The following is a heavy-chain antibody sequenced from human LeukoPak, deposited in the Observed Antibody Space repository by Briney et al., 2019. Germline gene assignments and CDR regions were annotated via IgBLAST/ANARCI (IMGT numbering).Heavy chain of an antibody. V-gene: IGHV1-46*01. CDR1: GYTFTSYY. CDR2: INPSGGST. J-gene: IGHJ4*02. D-gene: IGHD7-27*01. CDR3: ATTRLGIGSFDY. Sequence: ASVKVSCKASGYTFTSYYMHWVRQAPGQGLEWMGIINPSGGSTSYAQKFQGRVTMTRDTSTSTVHMELSSLRSEDTAVYYCATTRLGIGSFDYWGQGTLVTVSS.